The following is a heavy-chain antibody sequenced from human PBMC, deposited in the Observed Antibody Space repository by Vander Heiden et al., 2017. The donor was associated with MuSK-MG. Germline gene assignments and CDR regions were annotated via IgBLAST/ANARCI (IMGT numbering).Heavy chain of an antibody. CDR1: GGSISSSCYY. D-gene: IGHD3-3*01. V-gene: IGHV4-39*01. CDR3: ARASGITIFGVVITHYYYMDV. J-gene: IGHJ6*03. Sequence: QLQLQESGPGLVKPSETLSLTCPCSGGSISSSCYYWGWIPQPPAKGLAWDGSIYYSGSTYYNPSVKSRVTISVDTSKNQFSLKLSSVTAADTAVYYCARASGITIFGVVITHYYYMDVWGKGTTVTVSS. CDR2: IYYSGST.